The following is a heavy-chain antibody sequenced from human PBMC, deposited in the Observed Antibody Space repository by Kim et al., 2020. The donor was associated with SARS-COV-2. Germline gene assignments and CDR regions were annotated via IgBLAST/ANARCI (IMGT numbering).Heavy chain of an antibody. Sequence: GGSLRLSCAASGFTFSSYGMHWVRQAPGKGLEWVAVISYDGSNKYYADSVKGRFTISRDNSKNTLYLQMNSLRAEDTAVYYCAKGSEASLYYYDSSGSAFHFDYWGQGTLVTVSS. V-gene: IGHV3-30*18. D-gene: IGHD3-22*01. CDR3: AKGSEASLYYYDSSGSAFHFDY. CDR1: GFTFSSYG. J-gene: IGHJ4*02. CDR2: ISYDGSNK.